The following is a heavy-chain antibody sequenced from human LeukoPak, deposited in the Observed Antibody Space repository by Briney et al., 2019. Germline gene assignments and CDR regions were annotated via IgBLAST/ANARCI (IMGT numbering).Heavy chain of an antibody. D-gene: IGHD1-7*01. CDR1: GYTFTGYY. V-gene: IGHV1-2*02. J-gene: IGHJ4*02. Sequence: ASVKVSCKASGYTFTGYYMHWVRQAPGQGLGWMGWINPNSGGTNYAQKFQGRVTMTRDTSISTAYMELSRLRSDDTAVYYRASSSAGWNYELDYWGQGTLVTVSS. CDR2: INPNSGGT. CDR3: ASSSAGWNYELDY.